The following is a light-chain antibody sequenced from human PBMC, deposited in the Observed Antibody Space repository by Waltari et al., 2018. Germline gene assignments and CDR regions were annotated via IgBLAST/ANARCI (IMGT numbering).Light chain of an antibody. J-gene: IGKJ1*01. Sequence: EIALTQSPGTLSLSPAERATLPCRASQSVRSTYLAWYQQKPGQAPRVLIHGASNRATGIPDRFSGSGSGTDFTLTISRLEPEDFAVYYCQQYGSSPWTFGQGTKVEIK. CDR3: QQYGSSPWT. CDR2: GAS. CDR1: QSVRSTY. V-gene: IGKV3-20*01.